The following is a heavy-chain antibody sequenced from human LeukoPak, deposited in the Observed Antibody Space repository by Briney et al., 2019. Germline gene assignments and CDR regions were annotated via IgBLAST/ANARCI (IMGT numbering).Heavy chain of an antibody. Sequence: GESLKISCKGSGYSFTSYWIGWVRQMPGKGLEWMGIIYPGDSDTRYSPSFQGQVTISADKSISTAYLQWSSLKASDTAMYYCARPRGYSTGRLRAFDIWGQGTVVTVSS. J-gene: IGHJ3*02. CDR2: IYPGDSDT. V-gene: IGHV5-51*01. D-gene: IGHD6-19*01. CDR3: ARPRGYSTGRLRAFDI. CDR1: GYSFTSYW.